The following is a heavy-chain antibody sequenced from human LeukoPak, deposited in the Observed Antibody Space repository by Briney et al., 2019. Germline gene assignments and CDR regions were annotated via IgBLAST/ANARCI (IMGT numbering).Heavy chain of an antibody. CDR3: AKDASGPYNSLFDP. V-gene: IGHV3-33*03. D-gene: IGHD6-19*01. Sequence: GRSLRLSCAASGFSFSDYGMHWVRQAPGKGLEWVAVIWSDGSKENYADSVKGRFTISRDNSKNTVFLQMNSLRAEDTAVYYCAKDASGPYNSLFDPWGQGTLVIVPP. J-gene: IGHJ5*02. CDR1: GFSFSDYG. CDR2: IWSDGSKE.